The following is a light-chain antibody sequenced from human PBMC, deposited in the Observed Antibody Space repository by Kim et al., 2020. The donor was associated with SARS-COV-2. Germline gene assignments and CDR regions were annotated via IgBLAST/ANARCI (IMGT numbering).Light chain of an antibody. Sequence: VTIPCAGSSSTSGSSNVNWYQKFPGTAPNVLIYSNNQRPSGVPDRVSGSKSGTSASLAISGLQSEDEADYYCAAWDDSLNGFYVFGTGTKVTVL. CDR3: AAWDDSLNGFYV. CDR2: SNN. J-gene: IGLJ1*01. V-gene: IGLV1-44*01. CDR1: SSTSGSSN.